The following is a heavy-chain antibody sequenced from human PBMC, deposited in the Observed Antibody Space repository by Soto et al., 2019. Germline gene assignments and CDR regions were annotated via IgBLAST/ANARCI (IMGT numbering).Heavy chain of an antibody. D-gene: IGHD6-13*01. J-gene: IGHJ6*02. CDR2: IWYDGSNK. V-gene: IGHV3-33*01. CDR3: ARSGGETQYSSSGYFVSVGYYDYGMDV. Sequence: PGGSLRLSCAASGFTFSSDGMHGVRQAPGKGLEWVAVIWYDGSNKYYADSVKGRFTISRDNSKNTLYLQMNSLRAEDTAVYYCARSGGETQYSSSGYFVSVGYYDYGMDVRGQGIPVSV. CDR1: GFTFSSDG.